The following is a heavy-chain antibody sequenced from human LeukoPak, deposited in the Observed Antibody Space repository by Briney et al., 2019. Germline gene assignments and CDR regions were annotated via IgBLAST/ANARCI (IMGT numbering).Heavy chain of an antibody. D-gene: IGHD3-22*01. CDR2: ISISGSTI. Sequence: GGSLRLSCAASVFTFSSYEMNWVRQAPGKGLEWVSYISISGSTIYYADSVKGRFTISRDNAKNSLYLQMNSLRAEDTAVYYCAELGITMIRGVWGKGTTVTISS. CDR1: VFTFSSYE. J-gene: IGHJ6*04. CDR3: AELGITMIRGV. V-gene: IGHV3-48*03.